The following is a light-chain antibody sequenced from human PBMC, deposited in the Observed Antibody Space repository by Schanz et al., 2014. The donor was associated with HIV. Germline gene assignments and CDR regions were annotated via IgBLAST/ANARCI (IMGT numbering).Light chain of an antibody. V-gene: IGLV2-14*01. Sequence: QSVLTQPPSASGSPGQSVTISCTGTSSDVGGYNYVSWYQQHPGKAPKLMIYEVSKRPSGVSNRFSGSKSGNTASLTISGLQAEDEADYYCSSYTSSSTWVFGGGTKLT. CDR2: EVS. CDR3: SSYTSSSTWV. J-gene: IGLJ3*02. CDR1: SSDVGGYNY.